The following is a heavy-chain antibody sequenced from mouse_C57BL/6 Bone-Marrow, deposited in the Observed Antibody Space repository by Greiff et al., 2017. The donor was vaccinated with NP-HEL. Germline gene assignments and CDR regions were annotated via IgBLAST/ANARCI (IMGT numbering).Heavy chain of an antibody. CDR2: IYPRSGNT. J-gene: IGHJ4*01. D-gene: IGHD4-1*01. Sequence: QVQLQQSGAELARPGASVKLSCKASGYTFTSYGISWVKQRTGQGLEWIGEIYPRSGNTYYNEKFKGKATLTADKSSSTAYMELRSLTSEDSAVYFCAREVTNWDVGYDMDYWGQGTSVTVSS. CDR1: GYTFTSYG. CDR3: AREVTNWDVGYDMDY. V-gene: IGHV1-81*01.